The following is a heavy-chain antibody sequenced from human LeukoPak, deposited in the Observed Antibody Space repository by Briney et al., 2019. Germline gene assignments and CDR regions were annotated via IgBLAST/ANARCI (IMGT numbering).Heavy chain of an antibody. J-gene: IGHJ3*02. CDR3: ARVTTWGCSSTSCYMVAFDI. D-gene: IGHD2-2*02. CDR1: GFTFSSYA. V-gene: IGHV3-23*01. Sequence: GGSLRLSCAASGFTFSSYAMSWVRQAPGKGLEWVSAISGSGGSTYYADSVKGRFTISRDNSKNTLYLQMNSLRAEDTAVYYCARVTTWGCSSTSCYMVAFDIWGQGTMVTVSS. CDR2: ISGSGGST.